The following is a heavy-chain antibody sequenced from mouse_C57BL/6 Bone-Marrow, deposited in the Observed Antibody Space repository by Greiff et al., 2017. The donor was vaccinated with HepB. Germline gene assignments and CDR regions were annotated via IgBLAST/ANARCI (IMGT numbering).Heavy chain of an antibody. CDR1: GFTFSSYA. CDR2: ISDGGSYT. CDR3: ARDLIEGAMDY. J-gene: IGHJ4*01. Sequence: EVQVVESGGGLVKPGGSLKLSCAASGFTFSSYAMSWVRQTPEKRLEWVATISDGGSYTYYPDNVKGRFTISRDNAKNNLYLQMSHLKSEDTAMYYCARDLIEGAMDYWGQGTSVTVSS. V-gene: IGHV5-4*01. D-gene: IGHD3-3*01.